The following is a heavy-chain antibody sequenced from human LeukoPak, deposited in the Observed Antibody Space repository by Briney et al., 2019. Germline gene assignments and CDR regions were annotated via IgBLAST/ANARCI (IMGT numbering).Heavy chain of an antibody. D-gene: IGHD2/OR15-2a*01. V-gene: IGHV4-34*01. CDR3: AREASHSIGP. CDR2: INHSGSI. CDR1: GGSFSGYY. J-gene: IGHJ5*02. Sequence: PSETLSLTCAVYGGSFSGYYWSWIRQPPGKGLEWIGEINHSGSIKYNPSLKSRATISVDTSKNQFSLKLSSVTAADTAVNYCAREASHSIGPWGQGTLVTVSS.